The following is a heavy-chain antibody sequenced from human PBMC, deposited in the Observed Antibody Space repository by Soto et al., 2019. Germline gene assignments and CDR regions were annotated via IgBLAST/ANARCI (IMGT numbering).Heavy chain of an antibody. CDR2: INYSGIS. J-gene: IGHJ4*02. CDR3: ASGLPYFY. D-gene: IGHD3-10*01. V-gene: IGHV4-59*01. CDR1: GVSISSFY. Sequence: QVQVQESGPRLVKPSETLSLTCTVSGVSISSFYWSWIRQPPGKGLEWIAFINYSGISNYNSSLKPRATISMDTSKSQLSVKLTSVTAADTAVYYCASGLPYFYWGQGSLVTVSP.